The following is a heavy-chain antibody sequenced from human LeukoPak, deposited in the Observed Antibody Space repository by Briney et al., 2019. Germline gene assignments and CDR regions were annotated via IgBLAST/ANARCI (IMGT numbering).Heavy chain of an antibody. CDR3: ARDYSNYFDC. Sequence: SETLSLTCTVSGGSISTYYWSWIRQPPGKGLEWIGYIYYSGSTNYNPSLKSRVAISVDMSKNQFSLKLSSVTAADTAVYYCARDYSNYFDCWGQGTLVTVSS. V-gene: IGHV4-59*01. J-gene: IGHJ4*02. D-gene: IGHD4-11*01. CDR1: GGSISTYY. CDR2: IYYSGST.